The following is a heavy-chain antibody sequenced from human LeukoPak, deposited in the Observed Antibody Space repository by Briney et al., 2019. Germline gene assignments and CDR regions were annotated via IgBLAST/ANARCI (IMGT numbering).Heavy chain of an antibody. Sequence: SVKVSCKASGGTFSSYAISWVRQAPGQGLEWMGGIIPIFGTANYAQKFQGRVTITADKSTSTAYMELSSLRSEDTAVYYCARPGSVAGAGLGFGYYYYYMDVWGKGTTVTVSS. V-gene: IGHV1-69*06. CDR1: GGTFSSYA. D-gene: IGHD6-19*01. CDR2: IIPIFGTA. CDR3: ARPGSVAGAGLGFGYYYYYMDV. J-gene: IGHJ6*03.